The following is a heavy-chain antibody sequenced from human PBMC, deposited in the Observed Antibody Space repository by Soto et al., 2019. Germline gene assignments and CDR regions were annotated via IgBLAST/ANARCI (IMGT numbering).Heavy chain of an antibody. V-gene: IGHV3-23*01. CDR1: EFIFSNYA. D-gene: IGHD6-6*01. J-gene: IGHJ6*02. CDR2: IGAGGGSP. CDR3: AKGRSSVSYYHGMDV. Sequence: PGGSLRLSCVASEFIFSNYAMNWVRQAPAKGLEWVSGIGAGGGSPHYADSVKGRFTISRDNSKNTLYLEMNSLRADDTAVYYCAKGRSSVSYYHGMDVWGQGTKVTVSS.